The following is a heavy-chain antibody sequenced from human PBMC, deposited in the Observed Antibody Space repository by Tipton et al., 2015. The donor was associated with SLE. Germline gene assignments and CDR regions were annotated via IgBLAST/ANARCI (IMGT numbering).Heavy chain of an antibody. D-gene: IGHD6-13*01. CDR2: ISSSGSTI. J-gene: IGHJ4*02. Sequence: SLRLSCAASGFTFSSYEMNWVRQAPGKGLEWVSYISSSGSTIYYADSVKGRFTISRDNAKNSLYLQMNSLRAEDTAVYYCASGRWIAAAGTRIDYWGQGTLVTVSS. V-gene: IGHV3-48*03. CDR1: GFTFSSYE. CDR3: ASGRWIAAAGTRIDY.